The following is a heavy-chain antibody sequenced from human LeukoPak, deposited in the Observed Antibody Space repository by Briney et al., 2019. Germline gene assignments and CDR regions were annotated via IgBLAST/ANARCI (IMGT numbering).Heavy chain of an antibody. Sequence: GGSLRLSCAASGFTVSSNDMSWVRQAPGKGLEWVSLIYSGGSAYYADSVKGRFTISRDNAKNSLYLQMNSLRAEDTAVYYCARDIDSSSWYDPYFDYWGQGTLVTVSS. CDR3: ARDIDSSSWYDPYFDY. CDR1: GFTVSSND. D-gene: IGHD6-13*01. J-gene: IGHJ4*02. CDR2: IYSGGSA. V-gene: IGHV3-53*01.